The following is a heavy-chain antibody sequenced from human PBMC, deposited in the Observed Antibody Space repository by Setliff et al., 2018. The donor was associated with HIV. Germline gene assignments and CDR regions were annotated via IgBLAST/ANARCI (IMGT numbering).Heavy chain of an antibody. CDR1: GGSFSDYY. CDR3: ARGLDVWGTYRYRNYFDY. Sequence: PSETLSLTCAVYGGSFSDYYWRWIRQSPGRGLEWIGEINRGGSTIYNPSLKSRVTISIDTSKNQFSLNLTSVTAADTAIYYCARGLDVWGTYRYRNYFDYWGQGTLVTVSS. D-gene: IGHD3-16*02. V-gene: IGHV4-34*01. CDR2: INRGGST. J-gene: IGHJ4*02.